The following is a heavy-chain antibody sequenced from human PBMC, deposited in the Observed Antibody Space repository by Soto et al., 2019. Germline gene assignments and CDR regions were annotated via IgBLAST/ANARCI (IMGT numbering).Heavy chain of an antibody. CDR2: IVPIWSTA. J-gene: IGHJ4*02. D-gene: IGHD3-10*01. Sequence: ASLTLSCKAPVGITSSYGTSWLRRGPGQGLERMGGIVPIWSTANSAQRFKGRVTITADESTSTAYMELSRLTFEVTAVNYSARATLFPITRRVKGLRPHFDFWGQGTMVTVSS. CDR1: VGITSSYG. CDR3: ARATLFPITRRVKGLRPHFDF. V-gene: IGHV1-69*13.